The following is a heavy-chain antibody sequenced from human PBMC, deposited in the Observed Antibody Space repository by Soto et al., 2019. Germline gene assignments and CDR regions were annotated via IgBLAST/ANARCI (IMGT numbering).Heavy chain of an antibody. V-gene: IGHV4-59*01. J-gene: IGHJ4*02. CDR2: IHNSGSA. Sequence: SETLSLTCIVSGESIISTYYWSWIRQPPGKGLEWIGYIHNSGSANYNPSLQSRVTISVDTFNNSFSLRLTSVTAADTAVYYCARDSTRALGFFDFWGQGTLVTVSS. CDR1: GESIISTYY. CDR3: ARDSTRALGFFDF. D-gene: IGHD1-26*01.